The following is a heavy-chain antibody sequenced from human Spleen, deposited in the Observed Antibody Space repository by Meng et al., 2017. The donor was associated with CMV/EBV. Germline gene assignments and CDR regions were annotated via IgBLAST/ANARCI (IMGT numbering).Heavy chain of an antibody. CDR1: GGSFSGYY. J-gene: IGHJ2*01. V-gene: IGHV4-34*01. D-gene: IGHD3-22*01. CDR2: INHSGST. CDR3: ARVPYYYDSSGYYHKEWYFDL. Sequence: GSLRLSCAVYGGSFSGYYWSWIRQPPGKGLEWIGEINHSGSTNYNPSLKSRVTISLDTSKNQFSLKLSSVTAADTTVYYCARVPYYYDSSGYYHKEWYFDLWGRGTLVTVSS.